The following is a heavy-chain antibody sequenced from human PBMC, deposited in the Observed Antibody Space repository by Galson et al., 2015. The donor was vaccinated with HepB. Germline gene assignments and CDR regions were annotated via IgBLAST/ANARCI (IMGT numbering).Heavy chain of an antibody. J-gene: IGHJ6*03. V-gene: IGHV4-39*01. CDR3: ARQAHLGGYYYYYYMDV. Sequence: ETLSLTCTVSGGSISSSSYYWGWIRPPPGKGLEWIGSIYYSGSTYYNPSLKSRVTISVDTSKNQFSLKLSSVTAADTAVYYCARQAHLGGYYYYYYMDVWGKGTTVTVSS. D-gene: IGHD3-16*01. CDR2: IYYSGST. CDR1: GGSISSSSYY.